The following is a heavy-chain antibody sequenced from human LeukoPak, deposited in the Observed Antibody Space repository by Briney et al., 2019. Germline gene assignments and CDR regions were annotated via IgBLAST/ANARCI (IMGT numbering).Heavy chain of an antibody. D-gene: IGHD3-22*01. Sequence: SETLSLTCTVSGGSISSYYWSWIRQPPGKGLEWIGYIYYRGSTNYNPSLKSRVTISVDTSKNQFSLKLSSVTAADTAVYYCASADYYDSSGYYLGYWGQGTLVTVSS. J-gene: IGHJ4*02. V-gene: IGHV4-59*01. CDR2: IYYRGST. CDR1: GGSISSYY. CDR3: ASADYYDSSGYYLGY.